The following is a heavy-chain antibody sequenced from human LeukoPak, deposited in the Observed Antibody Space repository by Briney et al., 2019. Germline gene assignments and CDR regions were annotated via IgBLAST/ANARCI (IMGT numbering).Heavy chain of an antibody. CDR1: GFTLSDYT. V-gene: IGHV3-21*06. CDR3: ARVLLGMSAFDL. D-gene: IGHD3-9*01. CDR2: INSGNNYI. J-gene: IGHJ3*01. Sequence: GGSLRLSCVASGFTLSDYTVHWVRQAPGKALEWVSSINSGNNYIYYADSVKGRFTISRDNAKNSLFLQMNSLRADDTAVYSCARVLLGMSAFDLWGQGTMVSVSS.